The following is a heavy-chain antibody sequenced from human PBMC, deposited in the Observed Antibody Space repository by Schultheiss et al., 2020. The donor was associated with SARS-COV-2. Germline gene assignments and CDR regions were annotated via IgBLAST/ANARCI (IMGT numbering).Heavy chain of an antibody. CDR2: IYYSGST. J-gene: IGHJ4*02. CDR1: GGSISSYY. CDR3: ARGRRFCSGGSCYSLASDY. Sequence: SETLSLTCTVSGGSISSYYWSWIRQPPGKGLEWIGYIYYSGSTKYNPSLKSRVTISVDTSKNQFSLKLSSVTAADTAVYYCARGRRFCSGGSCYSLASDYWGQGTLVTVSS. V-gene: IGHV4-59*12. D-gene: IGHD2-15*01.